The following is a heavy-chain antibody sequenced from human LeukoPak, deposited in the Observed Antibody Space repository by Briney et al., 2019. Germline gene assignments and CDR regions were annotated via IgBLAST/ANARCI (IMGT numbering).Heavy chain of an antibody. J-gene: IGHJ4*02. CDR3: AREGVVPAAIRLKVYDY. CDR2: INAGNGNT. V-gene: IGHV1-3*01. Sequence: ASVKVSCKASGYTFTNYYIHWVRQAPGQGLEWMGWINAGNGNTKYSQKFQGRVTITRDTSASTAYMELSSLRSEDTAVYYCAREGVVPAAIRLKVYDYWGQGTLVTVSS. D-gene: IGHD2-2*01. CDR1: GYTFTNYY.